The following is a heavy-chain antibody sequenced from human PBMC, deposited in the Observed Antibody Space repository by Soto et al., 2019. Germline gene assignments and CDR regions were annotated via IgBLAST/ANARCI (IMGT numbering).Heavy chain of an antibody. V-gene: IGHV4-31*03. CDR3: ARRDPRIAAAGAFDI. CDR1: GGSISSGGYY. D-gene: IGHD6-13*01. J-gene: IGHJ3*02. CDR2: IYYSGST. Sequence: QVQLQESGPGLVKPSQTLSLTCTVSGGSISSGGYYWSWIRQHPGKGLEWIGYIYYSGSTYYNPSLKGRVTISVDTSKNQFSLKLSSVTAADTAVYYCARRDPRIAAAGAFDIWGQGTMVTVSS.